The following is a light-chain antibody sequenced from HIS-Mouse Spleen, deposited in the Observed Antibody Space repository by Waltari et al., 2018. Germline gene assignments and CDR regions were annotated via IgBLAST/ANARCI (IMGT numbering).Light chain of an antibody. Sequence: QSVLTQPPSVSGAPGQRVTISCTGSRSHIGAGYDVHWYQQLPGTAPKLLIYGNSNRPSGVPDRFSGSKSGTSASLAITGLQAEDEADYYCQSYDSSLSAHYVFGTGTKVTVL. J-gene: IGLJ1*01. CDR1: RSHIGAGYD. CDR2: GNS. CDR3: QSYDSSLSAHYV. V-gene: IGLV1-40*01.